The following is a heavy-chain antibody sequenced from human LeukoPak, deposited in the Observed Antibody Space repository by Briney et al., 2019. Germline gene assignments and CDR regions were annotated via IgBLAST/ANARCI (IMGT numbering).Heavy chain of an antibody. CDR1: GGSISSYY. CDR2: IYYSGST. J-gene: IGHJ6*03. Sequence: SETLSLTCTVSGGSISSYYWSWIRQPPGKGLEWIEYIYYSGSTNYNPSLKSRVTISVDTSKNQFPLKLSSVTAADTAVYYCARGGSGWYRVYYYYMDVWGKGTTVTVSS. V-gene: IGHV4-59*01. CDR3: ARGGSGWYRVYYYYMDV. D-gene: IGHD6-19*01.